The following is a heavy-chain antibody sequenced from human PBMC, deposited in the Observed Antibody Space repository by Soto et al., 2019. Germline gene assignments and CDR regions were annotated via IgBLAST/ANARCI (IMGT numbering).Heavy chain of an antibody. CDR2: IKSKTDGGTT. V-gene: IGHV3-15*01. CDR3: TVGPDARYYYYGMDV. J-gene: IGHJ6*02. D-gene: IGHD2-2*01. CDR1: GFTFSNAW. Sequence: GGSLRLSCAASGFTFSNAWMSWVRQAPGKGLEWVGRIKSKTDGGTTDYAAPVKGRFTISRDDSKNTLYLQMNSLKTEDTAVYYCTVGPDARYYYYGMDVWGQGTTVTVSS.